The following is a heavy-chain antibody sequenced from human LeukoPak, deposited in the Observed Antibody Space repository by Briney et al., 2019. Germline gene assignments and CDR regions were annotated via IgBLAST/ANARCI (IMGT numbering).Heavy chain of an antibody. CDR3: AKDARYYGSGSYQGDY. J-gene: IGHJ4*02. Sequence: GGSLRLSCAASGFTFNSYNMNWVRQAPGKGLEWISYISSGSSTIYYAEPVKGRFTISRDNAKNSLYLQMNSLRAEDTAVYYCAKDARYYGSGSYQGDYWGQGTLVTVSS. CDR2: ISSGSSTI. CDR1: GFTFNSYN. D-gene: IGHD3-10*01. V-gene: IGHV3-48*01.